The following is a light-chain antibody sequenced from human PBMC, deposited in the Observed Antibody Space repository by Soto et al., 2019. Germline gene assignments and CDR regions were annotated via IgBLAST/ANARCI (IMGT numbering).Light chain of an antibody. CDR3: QQYNSYPLT. Sequence: EIQMNQSPSALSASVGDRVTITCRASQSINSWLAWYQQKSGKAPKLLIYKASSLESGVPSRFSGSGSGTEFTLIISSLQPDDFATYYCQQYNSYPLTFGGGTNVDIK. J-gene: IGKJ4*01. CDR2: KAS. CDR1: QSINSW. V-gene: IGKV1-5*03.